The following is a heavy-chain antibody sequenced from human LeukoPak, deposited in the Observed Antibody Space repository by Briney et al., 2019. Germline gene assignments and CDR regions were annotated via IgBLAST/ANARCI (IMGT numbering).Heavy chain of an antibody. J-gene: IGHJ4*02. CDR2: INWIGGST. CDR1: GFTFDEYA. CDR3: ARVRSGGWYDPVDY. Sequence: GRSLRLSCAASGFTFDEYAMSWVRQAPGKGLEWFSAINWIGGSTGYADSVKGRFSISRENAKNSLYLQMNSLRAEDTALYYCARVRSGGWYDPVDYWGQGTLVTVSS. V-gene: IGHV3-20*04. D-gene: IGHD6-19*01.